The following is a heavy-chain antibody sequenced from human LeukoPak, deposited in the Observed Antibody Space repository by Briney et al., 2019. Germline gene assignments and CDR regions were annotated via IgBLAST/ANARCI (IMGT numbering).Heavy chain of an antibody. D-gene: IGHD3-3*01. Sequence: GGSLRLSCAASGFTFSSYAMSWVRQAPGKGLEWVSAISGSGGSTYYADSVKGRFTISRDNSKNTLYLQMNSLRAEDTAVYYFAKGLPVKAFWLKRRAYYFDYWGQGTLVTVSS. J-gene: IGHJ4*02. CDR3: AKGLPVKAFWLKRRAYYFDY. CDR2: ISGSGGST. CDR1: GFTFSSYA. V-gene: IGHV3-23*01.